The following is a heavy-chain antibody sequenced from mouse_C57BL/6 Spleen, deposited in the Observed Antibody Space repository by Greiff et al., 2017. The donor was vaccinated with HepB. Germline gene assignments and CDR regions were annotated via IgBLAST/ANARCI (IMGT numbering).Heavy chain of an antibody. CDR2: ISSGSSTI. V-gene: IGHV5-17*01. D-gene: IGHD2-1*01. CDR3: ARYYYFLDY. Sequence: DVHLVESGGGLVKPGGSLKLSCAASGFTFSDYGMHWVRQAPEKGLEWVAYISSGSSTIYYADTVKGRFTISRDNAKNTLFLQMTSLRSEDTAMYYCARYYYFLDYWGQGTTLTVSS. CDR1: GFTFSDYG. J-gene: IGHJ2*01.